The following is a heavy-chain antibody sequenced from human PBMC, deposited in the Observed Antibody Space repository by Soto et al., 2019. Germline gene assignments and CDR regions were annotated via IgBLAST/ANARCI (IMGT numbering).Heavy chain of an antibody. Sequence: QVQLVQSGAEVKKPGASVKVSCKASGYTFTTYSVHWVRQAPGQRLEWMGWITAGNGNTKYSQKFQDRVTITRDTAASTAYSELSSLRSEDTTVYYCARGQGTYADYWGQGTLVSVSS. D-gene: IGHD3-10*01. CDR2: ITAGNGNT. V-gene: IGHV1-3*01. CDR1: GYTFTTYS. J-gene: IGHJ4*02. CDR3: ARGQGTYADY.